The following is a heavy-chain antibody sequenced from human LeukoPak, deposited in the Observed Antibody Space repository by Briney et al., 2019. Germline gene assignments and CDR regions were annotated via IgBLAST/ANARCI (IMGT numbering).Heavy chain of an antibody. CDR2: ISGSGGST. V-gene: IGHV3-23*01. D-gene: IGHD6-13*01. J-gene: IGHJ4*02. CDR3: AKDEAIAAAGTGDY. Sequence: PGGSLRLSCAASGFTFSSYAMSWVRQAPGKGLEWVSAISGSGGSTYYADSVKGRCTISRDNSKNTLYLQMNSLRAEDTAVYYCAKDEAIAAAGTGDYWGQGTLVTVSS. CDR1: GFTFSSYA.